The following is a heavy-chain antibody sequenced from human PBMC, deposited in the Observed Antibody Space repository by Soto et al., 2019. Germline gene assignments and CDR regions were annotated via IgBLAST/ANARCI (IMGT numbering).Heavy chain of an antibody. CDR2: ISASGRNT. Sequence: ESGGGLIQPGGSLRLSCAASGFTFSKYAMNWVRQAPGKGLEWVSTISASGRNTYYADSVKGRFTISRDNSKNTLFLQLNSLRVEDTAVYYCARFGRDSSGYYSLDYWGQGTLVTVSS. D-gene: IGHD3-22*01. J-gene: IGHJ4*02. CDR1: GFTFSKYA. CDR3: ARFGRDSSGYYSLDY. V-gene: IGHV3-23*01.